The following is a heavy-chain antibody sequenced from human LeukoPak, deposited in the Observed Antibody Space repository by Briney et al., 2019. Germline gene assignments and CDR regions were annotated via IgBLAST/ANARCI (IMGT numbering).Heavy chain of an antibody. CDR2: ISYDGSNK. J-gene: IGHJ4*02. V-gene: IGHV3-30*18. CDR3: AKDLAPSWTYSKGGFGDY. Sequence: KPGRSLRLSCAASGFTFSSYGMHWVRQAPDKGLEWVAVISYDGSNKYYADSVKGRFTISRDNSKNTLYLQMNSLRAEDTAVYYCAKDLAPSWTYSKGGFGDYWGQGTLVTVSS. CDR1: GFTFSSYG. D-gene: IGHD4-11*01.